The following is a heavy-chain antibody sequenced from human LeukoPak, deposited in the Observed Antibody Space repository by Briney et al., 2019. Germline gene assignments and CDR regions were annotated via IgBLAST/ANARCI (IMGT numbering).Heavy chain of an antibody. V-gene: IGHV3-23*01. D-gene: IGHD3-3*01. CDR2: ISGSGGST. Sequence: PGGSLRLSCAASGFTFSSYAMSWVRQAPGKGLEWVSAISGSGGSTYYADSVKGRFTISRDNSKNTLYLQMNSLRAEDTAVYYCAKDDVSPFWSGYYFWGHDAFDIWGQGTMVTVSS. CDR1: GFTFSSYA. CDR3: AKDDVSPFWSGYYFWGHDAFDI. J-gene: IGHJ3*02.